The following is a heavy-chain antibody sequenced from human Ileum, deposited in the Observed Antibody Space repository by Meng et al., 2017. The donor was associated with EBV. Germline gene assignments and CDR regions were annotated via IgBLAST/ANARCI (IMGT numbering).Heavy chain of an antibody. V-gene: IGHV6-1*01. CDR1: GDSVSSNSAA. CDR2: TYYRSKWYN. Sequence: QVHPQQSAPELGKPSQTLSLPCAISGDSVSSNSAAWNLIRQSTSRGLEWLGRTYYRSKWYNAYAVSVKSRITINPDTSKNQFSLQLNSVTPEDTAVYYCARDSSSSAYSPFDYWGQGTLVTVSS. CDR3: ARDSSSSAYSPFDY. J-gene: IGHJ4*02. D-gene: IGHD3-22*01.